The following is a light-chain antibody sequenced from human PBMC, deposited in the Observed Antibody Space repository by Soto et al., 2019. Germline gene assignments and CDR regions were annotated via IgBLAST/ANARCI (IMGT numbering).Light chain of an antibody. V-gene: IGKV1-5*03. J-gene: IGKJ4*01. CDR2: KAS. CDR1: QSFNDW. CDR3: QQHNT. Sequence: DIQMTQSPSTLSASVGDRVTITCRASQSFNDWLAWYQQKPGKAPKLLIYKASTLQSGVPSRFSGSGSGTEFTLTISTRQPDDSATYYCQQHNTFGGGTKVEIK.